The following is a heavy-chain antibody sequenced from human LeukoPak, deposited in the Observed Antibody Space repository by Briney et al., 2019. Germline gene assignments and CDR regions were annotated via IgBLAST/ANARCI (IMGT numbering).Heavy chain of an antibody. D-gene: IGHD3-10*01. CDR2: IYYSGST. CDR1: GGSISSGDYY. Sequence: PSQTLSLTCTVSGGSISSGDYYWSWIRQPPGKGLEWIGYIYYSGSTYYNPSLKSRVTISVDTSKNQFSLKLSSVTAADTAMYYCARDSGSYFDGHWFDPWGQGTLVTVSS. V-gene: IGHV4-30-4*01. CDR3: ARDSGSYFDGHWFDP. J-gene: IGHJ5*02.